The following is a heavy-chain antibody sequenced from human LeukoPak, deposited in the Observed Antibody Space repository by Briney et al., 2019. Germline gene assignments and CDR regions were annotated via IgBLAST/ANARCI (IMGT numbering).Heavy chain of an antibody. D-gene: IGHD5-24*01. J-gene: IGHJ4*02. CDR2: IYYSGST. CDR3: ARQNRDGFDY. CDR1: GGSISSSSYY. V-gene: IGHV4-39*01. Sequence: SETLSLTCTVSGGSISSSSYYWGWLGQPPGKELEWIGSIYYSGSTYYNPSLKSRVTISVDTSKNQFSLKLSSVTAADTAVYYCARQNRDGFDYWGQGTLVTVSS.